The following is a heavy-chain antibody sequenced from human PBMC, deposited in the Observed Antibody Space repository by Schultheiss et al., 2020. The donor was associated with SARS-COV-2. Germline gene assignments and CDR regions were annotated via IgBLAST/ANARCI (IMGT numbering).Heavy chain of an antibody. V-gene: IGHV3-23*01. CDR3: AKDPGYSGYDKPLDY. D-gene: IGHD5-12*01. CDR2: ISGSGGST. J-gene: IGHJ4*02. CDR1: GFSFSSYS. Sequence: GGSLRLSCAASGFSFSSYSMNWVRQAPGKGLEWVSAISGSGGSTYYEDSVKGRFTISRDNSKNTLYLQMNSLRAEDTAVYYCAKDPGYSGYDKPLDYWGQGTLVTVSS.